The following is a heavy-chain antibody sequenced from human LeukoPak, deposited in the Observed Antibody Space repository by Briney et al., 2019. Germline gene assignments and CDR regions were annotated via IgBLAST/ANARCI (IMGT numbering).Heavy chain of an antibody. Sequence: PGGSLRLSCAASGFTFSSYAMHWVRQAPGKGLEWVAVISYDGSNKYYADSVKGRFTISRDNSKNTLYLQMNSLRAEDTAVYYCARGLYSSSWHYFDYWGQGTLVTVSS. CDR3: ARGLYSSSWHYFDY. D-gene: IGHD6-13*01. V-gene: IGHV3-30*04. CDR2: ISYDGSNK. CDR1: GFTFSSYA. J-gene: IGHJ4*02.